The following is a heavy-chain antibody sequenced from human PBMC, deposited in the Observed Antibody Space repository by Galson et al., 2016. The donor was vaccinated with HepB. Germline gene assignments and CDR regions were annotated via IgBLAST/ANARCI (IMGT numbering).Heavy chain of an antibody. CDR1: GFTFSEYA. V-gene: IGHV3-7*05. D-gene: IGHD3-9*01. Sequence: SLRLSCAGSGFTFSEYAMSWVRQSPGKGLEWVAKVKPDGSDSYYVDSVKGRFSISRDNAKNSLYLQMSSLRADDTAVYYCAIEHWFYFESWGQGTLVTVSS. J-gene: IGHJ4*02. CDR2: VKPDGSDS. CDR3: AIEHWFYFES.